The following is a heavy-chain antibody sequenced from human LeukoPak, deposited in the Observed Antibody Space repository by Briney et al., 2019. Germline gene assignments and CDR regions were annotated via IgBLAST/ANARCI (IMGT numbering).Heavy chain of an antibody. CDR3: ARMSVTQSIDY. CDR1: GGSVTSIDYS. CDR2: IYHSGST. V-gene: IGHV4-39*01. J-gene: IGHJ4*02. Sequence: SETLSLTCTVSGGSVTSIDYSWGWVRQPPGKGLEWIGSIYHSGSTYYNPSLKSRTIISIDKSKNQFSVKLRSVTAADTAVYYCARMSVTQSIDYWGQGTLVTVS. D-gene: IGHD4-17*01.